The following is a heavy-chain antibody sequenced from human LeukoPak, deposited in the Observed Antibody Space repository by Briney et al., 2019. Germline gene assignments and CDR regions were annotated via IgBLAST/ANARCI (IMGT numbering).Heavy chain of an antibody. J-gene: IGHJ5*02. CDR2: ISSSSTTI. Sequence: GGSLRLSCAASGFTFSSYSMNWVRQAPGKGLEWVSYISSSSTTIYYADSVKGRFTISRDNAKNSLYLQMNSLRAEDTAVYYCARDRGSPSSWYANSFWFGPWGQGTLVTVSS. D-gene: IGHD6-13*01. V-gene: IGHV3-48*04. CDR1: GFTFSSYS. CDR3: ARDRGSPSSWYANSFWFGP.